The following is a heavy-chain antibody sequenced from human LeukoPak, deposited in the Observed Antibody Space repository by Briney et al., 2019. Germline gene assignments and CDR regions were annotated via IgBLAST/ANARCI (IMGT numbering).Heavy chain of an antibody. V-gene: IGHV3-23*01. Sequence: PGGSLRLSCAASGFTFRSYAMTWVRQAPGKGLDWVSTINYGGTFYAESVKGRFTISRDNSKNTLYLQMNSLRAEDTAVYYCSKDHTGGDYRVRSEGYWGQGALVTVTS. CDR3: SKDHTGGDYRVRSEGY. J-gene: IGHJ4*02. D-gene: IGHD3-10*01. CDR2: INYGGT. CDR1: GFTFRSYA.